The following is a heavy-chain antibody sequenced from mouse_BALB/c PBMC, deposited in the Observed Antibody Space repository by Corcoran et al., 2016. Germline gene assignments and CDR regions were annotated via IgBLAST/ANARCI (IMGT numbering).Heavy chain of an antibody. CDR2: INTYTGEP. CDR3: AREPDAIDY. CDR1: GYTFTNYG. Sequence: QIQLVQSGPELKKPGEIVKISCKASGYTFTNYGMNWVKQAPGKGLKWMGWINTYTGEPTYADDFKVRFAFSLETSASTAYLQINNLKNDDMATYCCAREPDAIDYGGQGTSVTVSS. V-gene: IGHV9-1*02. J-gene: IGHJ4*01.